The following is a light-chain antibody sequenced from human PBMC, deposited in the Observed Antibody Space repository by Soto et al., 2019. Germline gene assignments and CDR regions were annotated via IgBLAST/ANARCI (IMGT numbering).Light chain of an antibody. CDR1: SSNIGSLYD. Sequence: QSVLTQPPSVSGAPGQRVTISCTGSSSNIGSLYDVHWYQQLPGTAPKLLIYDNSNRPSGVPDRFSGSKSGTSASLAITGLQAEDEADYYCQSYDSSLIASVFGGGTKVTVL. CDR3: QSYDSSLIASV. CDR2: DNS. V-gene: IGLV1-40*01. J-gene: IGLJ2*01.